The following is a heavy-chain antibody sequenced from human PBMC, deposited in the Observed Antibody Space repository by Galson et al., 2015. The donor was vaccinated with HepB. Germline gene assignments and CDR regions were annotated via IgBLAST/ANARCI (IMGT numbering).Heavy chain of an antibody. Sequence: SVKVSCKVSGYTLTELSMHWVRQAPGKGLEWMGGFDPEDGETIYAQKFQGRVTVTEDTSTDTAYMELSSLRSEDTAVYYCATRVNHYGSGYYFDYWGQGTLVTVSS. CDR2: FDPEDGET. D-gene: IGHD3-10*01. CDR1: GYTLTELS. V-gene: IGHV1-24*01. J-gene: IGHJ4*02. CDR3: ATRVNHYGSGYYFDY.